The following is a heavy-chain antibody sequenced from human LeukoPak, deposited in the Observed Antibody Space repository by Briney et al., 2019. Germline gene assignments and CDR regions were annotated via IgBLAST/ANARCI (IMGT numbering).Heavy chain of an antibody. J-gene: IGHJ5*02. CDR1: GYSITSGYY. CDR3: ARDRPLLTGWSWFDP. CDR2: IYHSEST. D-gene: IGHD6-19*01. V-gene: IGHV4-38-2*02. Sequence: SETLSLTCAVSGYSITSGYYWGWIRQPPGKGLEWIGTIYHSESTYYNPSLKGRLTISVDTSKNQFSLKLTSVTAADTAVYYCARDRPLLTGWSWFDPWGQGTLVTVSS.